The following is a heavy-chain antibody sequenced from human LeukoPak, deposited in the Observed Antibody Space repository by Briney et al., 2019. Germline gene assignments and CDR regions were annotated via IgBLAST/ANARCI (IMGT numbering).Heavy chain of an antibody. CDR1: GFTFSNYW. V-gene: IGHV3-7*01. CDR3: ATYSSLNAREFQY. J-gene: IGHJ1*01. CDR2: IKTDGSEK. Sequence: PGGSLRLSCEGSGFTFSNYWMSWVRQAPGKGLEWVANIKTDGSEKYYVDSVKGRFTISRDNAKNSLYLQMNSLRAEDTAMYYCATYSSLNAREFQYWGQGTLVTVSS. D-gene: IGHD3-22*01.